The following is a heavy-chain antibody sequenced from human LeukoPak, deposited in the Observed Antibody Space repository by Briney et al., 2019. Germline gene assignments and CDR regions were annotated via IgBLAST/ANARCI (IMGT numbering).Heavy chain of an antibody. D-gene: IGHD3-22*01. CDR1: GGSFSGYY. V-gene: IGHV4-59*01. CDR3: ARGITDSIWYLDY. J-gene: IGHJ4*02. CDR2: IYYSGST. Sequence: PSETLSLTCAVYGGSFSGYYWSWIRQPPGKGLECIGYIYYSGSTKYNPSLTSRVTISVDTSKNQFSLKLSSVTAADTTVYFCARGITDSIWYLDYWGQRTLVTVSS.